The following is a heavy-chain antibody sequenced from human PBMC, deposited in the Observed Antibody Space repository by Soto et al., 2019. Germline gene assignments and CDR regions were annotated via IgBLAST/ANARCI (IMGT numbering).Heavy chain of an antibody. V-gene: IGHV1-69*13. Sequence: SVKVSCKASGGTFSSYAISWVRQAPGQGLEWMGGIIPIFGTANYAQKFQGRVTITADESTSTAYMELSSLRSEDTAVYYCASRGVDYYDSRRSGFDTWGQGTLVTVSS. J-gene: IGHJ5*02. CDR2: IIPIFGTA. CDR1: GGTFSSYA. CDR3: ASRGVDYYDSRRSGFDT. D-gene: IGHD3-22*01.